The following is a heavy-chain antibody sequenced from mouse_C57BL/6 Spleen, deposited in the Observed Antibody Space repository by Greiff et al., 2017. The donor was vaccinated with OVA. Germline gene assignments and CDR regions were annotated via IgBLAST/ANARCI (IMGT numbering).Heavy chain of an antibody. Sequence: QVQLQQSGAELMKPGASVKLSCKATGYTFPGYWIEWVKQRPGHGLEWIGEILPGSGSTNYNEKFKGKATFTADTSSNTAYMQLSSLTTEDSAIYYCARSRIYDGYYRFAYWGQGTLVTVSA. CDR1: GYTFPGYW. V-gene: IGHV1-9*01. J-gene: IGHJ3*01. CDR2: ILPGSGST. D-gene: IGHD2-3*01. CDR3: ARSRIYDGYYRFAY.